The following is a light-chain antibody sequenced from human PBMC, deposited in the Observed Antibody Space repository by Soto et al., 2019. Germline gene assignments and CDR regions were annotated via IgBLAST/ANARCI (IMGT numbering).Light chain of an antibody. Sequence: QSALTQPASVSGSPGQSITISCTGTSSDVGAYNYVSWYQQHPGKAHKLMIYDVTNRPSGVSSRFSGSKSGNTASLTISGLQAEDEADYYCSSYTRSTTLVVFGGGTKLTVL. CDR3: SSYTRSTTLVV. V-gene: IGLV2-14*01. CDR2: DVT. CDR1: SSDVGAYNY. J-gene: IGLJ2*01.